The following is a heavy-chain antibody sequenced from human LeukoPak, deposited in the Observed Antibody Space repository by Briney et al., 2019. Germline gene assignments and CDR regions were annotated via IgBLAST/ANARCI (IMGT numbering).Heavy chain of an antibody. V-gene: IGHV1-2*02. CDR3: ARRPHYGQWFDP. J-gene: IGHJ5*02. D-gene: IGHD4-17*01. Sequence: ASVKVSCKASGYTFTGYYMHWVQQAPGQGLEWMGWINPHSGGTNYAQKFQGRVTMTRDTSISTAYMELSRLRSDDTAVYYCARRPHYGQWFDPWGREPWSPSPQ. CDR1: GYTFTGYY. CDR2: INPHSGGT.